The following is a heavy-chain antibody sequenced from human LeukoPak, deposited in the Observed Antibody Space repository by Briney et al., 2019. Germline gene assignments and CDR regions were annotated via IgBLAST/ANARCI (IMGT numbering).Heavy chain of an antibody. CDR2: IWYDGSNK. Sequence: GGSLRLSCAASGFTFSSYGMHWVRQAPGKGLEWVAVIWYDGSNKYYADSVKGRSTISRDNSKNTLYLQMNSLRAEDTAVYYCAKEYGSGSYPNWGQGTLVTVSS. CDR3: AKEYGSGSYPN. V-gene: IGHV3-33*06. D-gene: IGHD3-10*01. CDR1: GFTFSSYG. J-gene: IGHJ4*02.